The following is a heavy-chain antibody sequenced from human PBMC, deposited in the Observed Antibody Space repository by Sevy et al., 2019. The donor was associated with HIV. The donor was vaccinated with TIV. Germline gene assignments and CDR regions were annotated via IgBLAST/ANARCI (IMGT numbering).Heavy chain of an antibody. D-gene: IGHD4-4*01. Sequence: GESLKISCAASGFTFSSYAMSWVRQAPGKGLEWVSAISGSGGSTYDADSVKGRFTISRDNSKNTLYLQMNSLRAADTAVYYCAKDRDYSNYLFDFDYWGQGTLVTVSS. CDR1: GFTFSSYA. CDR3: AKDRDYSNYLFDFDY. V-gene: IGHV3-23*01. CDR2: ISGSGGST. J-gene: IGHJ4*02.